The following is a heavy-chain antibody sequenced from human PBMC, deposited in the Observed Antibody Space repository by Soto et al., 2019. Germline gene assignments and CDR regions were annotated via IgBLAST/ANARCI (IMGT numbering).Heavy chain of an antibody. J-gene: IGHJ1*01. CDR2: ISNDGSS. Sequence: EVQLVESGGGLVQPGGSLRLSCVASGFTFSSYWMHWVRQAPGKGLVWVSSISNDGSSIYADPVKGRFTISRDNAKNTLYLQMYSLSAEDTAVYYCARLPNKSPQNWGQGTLVIVSP. CDR3: ARLPNKSPQN. V-gene: IGHV3-74*01. CDR1: GFTFSSYW.